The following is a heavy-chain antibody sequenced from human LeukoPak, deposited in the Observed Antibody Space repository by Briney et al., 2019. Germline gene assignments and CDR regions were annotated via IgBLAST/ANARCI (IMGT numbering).Heavy chain of an antibody. D-gene: IGHD6-13*01. Sequence: PSETLSLTCTVSGGSISSYYWSWIPQPAGKGLEWIGRIYTSGSTNYNPSLKSRVTISVDKSKNQFSLKLSSVTAADTAVYYCARDPEYSSSWGCAFDIWGQGTMVTVSS. V-gene: IGHV4-4*07. J-gene: IGHJ3*02. CDR1: GGSISSYY. CDR3: ARDPEYSSSWGCAFDI. CDR2: IYTSGST.